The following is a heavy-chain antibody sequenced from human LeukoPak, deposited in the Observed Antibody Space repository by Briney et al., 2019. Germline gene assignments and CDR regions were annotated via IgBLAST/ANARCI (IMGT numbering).Heavy chain of an antibody. D-gene: IGHD6-19*01. Sequence: PGGSLRLSCAASGFTFSSYEMNWVRQAPGKGLEWVSYISGSGSTIYYADSVKGRFTISRDNAKNSLYLQMNSLRAEDTAVYYCARTTRSGWVTFDNWGQGTLVTVSS. CDR3: ARTTRSGWVTFDN. V-gene: IGHV3-48*03. CDR1: GFTFSSYE. CDR2: ISGSGSTI. J-gene: IGHJ4*02.